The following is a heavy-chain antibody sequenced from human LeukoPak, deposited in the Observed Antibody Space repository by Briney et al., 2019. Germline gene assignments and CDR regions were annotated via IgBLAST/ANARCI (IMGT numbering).Heavy chain of an antibody. D-gene: IGHD1-14*01. Sequence: HPGGSLRLSCSTSGFTFNSHGFHWVRQAPGKGLEWVAAISDDGLNTFYIDSGKGRFTISRDDSKNAVSLQMTSLRSEDTAMYYCARRHLRGNTLRGGHHLDPWGLGTLVAVSS. V-gene: IGHV3-30*03. CDR3: ARRHLRGNTLRGGHHLDP. CDR2: ISDDGLNT. J-gene: IGHJ5*02. CDR1: GFTFNSHG.